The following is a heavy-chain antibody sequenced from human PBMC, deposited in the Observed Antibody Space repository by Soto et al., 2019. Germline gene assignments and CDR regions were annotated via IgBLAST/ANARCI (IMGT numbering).Heavy chain of an antibody. Sequence: PSETLSLTCTVSGGSISSYYWSWIRQPPGKGLEWIGYIYYSGSTNYNPSLKSRVTISVDTSKNQFSLKLSSVTAADTAVYYCARESDYGDNAGYFQHWGQGILVTVSS. J-gene: IGHJ1*01. V-gene: IGHV4-59*01. CDR3: ARESDYGDNAGYFQH. D-gene: IGHD4-17*01. CDR1: GGSISSYY. CDR2: IYYSGST.